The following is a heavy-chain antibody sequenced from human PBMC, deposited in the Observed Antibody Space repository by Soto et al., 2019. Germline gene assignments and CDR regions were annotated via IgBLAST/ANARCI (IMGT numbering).Heavy chain of an antibody. CDR1: GGSISSYY. J-gene: IGHJ6*02. Sequence: SETLSLTCTVSGGSISSYYWSWIRQPPGKGLEWIGYIHYSGSTNYNPSLKSRVTISVDTSKNQFSLKLSSVTAADTAVYYCARAVDYYYGMDVWGQGTTVTVSS. V-gene: IGHV4-59*01. CDR3: ARAVDYYYGMDV. CDR2: IHYSGST. D-gene: IGHD6-19*01.